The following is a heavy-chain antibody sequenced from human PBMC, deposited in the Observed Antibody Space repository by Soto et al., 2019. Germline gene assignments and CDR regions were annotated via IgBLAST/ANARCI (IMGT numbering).Heavy chain of an antibody. CDR1: GFTFSSYA. CDR2: ISGRGGST. CDR3: AKGGYYYDSSGYYAPDP. D-gene: IGHD3-22*01. Sequence: EVQLLESGGGLVQPGGSLRLSCAASGFTFSSYAMSWVRQAPGKGLEWVSAISGRGGSTYYADSVKGRFTISRDNSKNTLYLQMNSLRAEDTAVYYCAKGGYYYDSSGYYAPDPWGQGTLVTVSS. V-gene: IGHV3-23*01. J-gene: IGHJ5*02.